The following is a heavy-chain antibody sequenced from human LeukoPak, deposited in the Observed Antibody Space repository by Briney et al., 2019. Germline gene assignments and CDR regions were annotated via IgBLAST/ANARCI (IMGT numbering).Heavy chain of an antibody. D-gene: IGHD3-10*01. J-gene: IGHJ5*02. CDR3: ARDPYGSGSYYYNWFDP. Sequence: PGGSLRLSCAASGFTFSSYAMHWVRQAPGKGLEWVAVISYDGSNKYYADSVKGRFTISRDNSKNTLYLQMNSLRAEDTAVYYCARDPYGSGSYYYNWFDPWGQGTLVIVSS. V-gene: IGHV3-30-3*01. CDR2: ISYDGSNK. CDR1: GFTFSSYA.